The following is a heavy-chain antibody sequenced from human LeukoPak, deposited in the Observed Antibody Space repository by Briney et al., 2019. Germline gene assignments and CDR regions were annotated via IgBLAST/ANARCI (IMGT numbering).Heavy chain of an antibody. D-gene: IGHD3-3*01. CDR2: IRTYNGNT. CDR3: AIDPTYDLWSGWTHFEY. Sequence: ASVKVSCKASGYTFTNFGISWVRQAPGQGLEWMGSIRTYNGNTNYAQKLQGRVTMTTDTSTTTAYMELRSLRSDETAVYYCAIDPTYDLWSGWTHFEYCGQGTLVTVSS. V-gene: IGHV1-18*01. J-gene: IGHJ4*02. CDR1: GYTFTNFG.